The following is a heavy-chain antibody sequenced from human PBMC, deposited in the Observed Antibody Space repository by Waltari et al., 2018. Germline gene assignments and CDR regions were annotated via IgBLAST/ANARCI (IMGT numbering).Heavy chain of an antibody. D-gene: IGHD1-26*01. V-gene: IGHV3-7*03. CDR3: SINDAWSFRV. CDR2: MSPDGRAK. J-gene: IGHJ1*01. CDR1: GFTFSSYW. Sequence: EVQLVESGGGFVQPGESLRLSCGASGFTFSSYWMSWVRQAPGKGLEWVANMSPDGRAKYYGDSVRGQFTVPRDNAQDSMYLHVNSRRAEDTAIYYCSINDAWSFRVWGQGTLVTVSS.